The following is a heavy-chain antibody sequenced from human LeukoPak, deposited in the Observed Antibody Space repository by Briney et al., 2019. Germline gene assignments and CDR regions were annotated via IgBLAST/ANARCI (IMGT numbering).Heavy chain of an antibody. CDR1: GFTFSSYA. CDR3: ARVQEEGHVLLWFGEPNWGYYYYYMDV. Sequence: PGGSLRLSCAASGFTFSSYAMSWVRQAPGKGLEWVSAISGSGSTIYYADSVKGRFTISRDNAKNSLYLQMNSLRAEDTAVYYCARVQEEGHVLLWFGEPNWGYYYYYMDVWGKGTTVTISS. V-gene: IGHV3-48*04. CDR2: ISGSGSTI. J-gene: IGHJ6*03. D-gene: IGHD3-10*01.